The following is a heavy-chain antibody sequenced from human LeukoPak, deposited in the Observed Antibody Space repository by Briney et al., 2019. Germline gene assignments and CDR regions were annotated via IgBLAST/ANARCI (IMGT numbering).Heavy chain of an antibody. CDR3: ARDLSPSPLYYYYYYMDV. CDR1: GYTFTSYY. J-gene: IGHJ6*03. V-gene: IGHV1-46*01. Sequence: ASVKVSCKASGYTFTSYYMHWVRQAPGQGLEWMGIINPSGGSTSYAQKFQGRVTMTRDMSTSTVYVELSSLRSEDTAVYYCARDLSPSPLYYYYYYMDVWGKGTTVTVSS. CDR2: INPSGGST.